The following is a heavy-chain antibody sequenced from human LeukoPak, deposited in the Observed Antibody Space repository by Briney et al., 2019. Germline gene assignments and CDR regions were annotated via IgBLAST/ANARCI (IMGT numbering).Heavy chain of an antibody. V-gene: IGHV4-39*07. D-gene: IGHD2-2*02. CDR3: ARDLGAPAAILYYFDY. Sequence: PETLSLTCTVTGGSISSSSYYWGWIRQPPGKGLEWIGSIYYSGSTYYNPSLKSRVTISVDTSKNQFSLKLSSVTAADTAVYYCARDLGAPAAILYYFDYWGQGTLVTVSS. CDR1: GGSISSSSYY. J-gene: IGHJ4*02. CDR2: IYYSGST.